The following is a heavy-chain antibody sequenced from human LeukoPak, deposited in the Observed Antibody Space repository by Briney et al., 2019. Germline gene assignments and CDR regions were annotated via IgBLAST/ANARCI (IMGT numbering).Heavy chain of an antibody. Sequence: PGGSLRLSCAASGFTVSSNHMSWVRQAPGKGLEWVSVIYSGGSTDYADSVKGRFTSSRYNSKNTLYLQMNSLRAEDTAVYHCARGPAGYNWGQGTRVTVSS. D-gene: IGHD1-1*01. J-gene: IGHJ4*02. CDR3: ARGPAGYN. CDR1: GFTVSSNH. V-gene: IGHV3-53*01. CDR2: IYSGGST.